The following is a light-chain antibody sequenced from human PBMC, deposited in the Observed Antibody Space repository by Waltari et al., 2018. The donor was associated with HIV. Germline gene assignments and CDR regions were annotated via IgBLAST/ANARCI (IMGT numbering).Light chain of an antibody. J-gene: IGLJ1*01. CDR3: CSHAGSSIYFV. CDR1: SSAVGSSNL. Sequence: QSALTQPASVSGSPGQSITLSCTGTSSAVGSSNLVCWYQQHPGKAPKVMIYEVNKRPSGVSNRFSGSKSGNTASLTISGLQAEDEAEYYCCSHAGSSIYFVFGTGTKVTVL. CDR2: EVN. V-gene: IGLV2-23*02.